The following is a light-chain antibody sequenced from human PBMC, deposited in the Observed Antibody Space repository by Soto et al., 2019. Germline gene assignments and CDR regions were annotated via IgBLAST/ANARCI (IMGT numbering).Light chain of an antibody. CDR3: CSYAGSGSLV. V-gene: IGLV2-23*02. J-gene: IGLJ2*01. CDR1: SSDVGGYDF. CDR2: EVN. Sequence: QSALTQPASVSGSPGQSITISCTGTSSDVGGYDFVSWYQQHPGKAPKLIIYEVNKRPSGVSNRFSGSKSGNTASLTISGLQAEDEADYHCCSYAGSGSLVFGGGTKLTVL.